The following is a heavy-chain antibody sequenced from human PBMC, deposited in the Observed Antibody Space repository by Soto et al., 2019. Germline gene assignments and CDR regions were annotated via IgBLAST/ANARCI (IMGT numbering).Heavy chain of an antibody. D-gene: IGHD1-26*01. V-gene: IGHV4-34*02. CDR2: INHSGGT. CDR3: AGLRWEQTWGFEY. CDR1: GGSISGYY. Sequence: QVQLQQWGAGLLKPSETLSLTCAVYGGSISGYYWSWIRQPPVKGLEWIGEINHSGGTNYNPSLKSRVTISVDTSKNQFSLKLSSVTAADTAVFFRAGLRWEQTWGFEYWGQGTLVTVSS. J-gene: IGHJ4*02.